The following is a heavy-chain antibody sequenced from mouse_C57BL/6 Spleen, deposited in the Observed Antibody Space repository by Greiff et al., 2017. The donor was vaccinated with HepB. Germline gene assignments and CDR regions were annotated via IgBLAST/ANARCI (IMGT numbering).Heavy chain of an antibody. CDR2: IYPGSGST. Sequence: QVQLKQSGAELVKPGASVKMSCKASGYTFTSYWITWVKQRPGQGLEWIGDIYPGSGSTNYNEKFKSKATLTVDTSSSTAYMQLSSLTSEDSAVYYCARYPRQLRLHYAMDYWGQGTSVTVSS. D-gene: IGHD3-2*02. CDR1: GYTFTSYW. J-gene: IGHJ4*01. CDR3: ARYPRQLRLHYAMDY. V-gene: IGHV1-55*01.